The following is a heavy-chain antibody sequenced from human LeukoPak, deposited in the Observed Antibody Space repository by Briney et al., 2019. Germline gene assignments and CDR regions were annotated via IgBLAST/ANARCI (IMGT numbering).Heavy chain of an antibody. CDR3: ASGGGSYVDY. Sequence: GGSLRLSCAASGFTFSSYSMNWVRQAPGEGLEWVSSISSSSSYIYYADSVKGRFTISRDNAKNSLYLQMNSLRAEDTAVYYCASGGGSYVDYWGQGTVVTVSS. J-gene: IGHJ4*02. CDR2: ISSSSSYI. V-gene: IGHV3-21*01. D-gene: IGHD1-26*01. CDR1: GFTFSSYS.